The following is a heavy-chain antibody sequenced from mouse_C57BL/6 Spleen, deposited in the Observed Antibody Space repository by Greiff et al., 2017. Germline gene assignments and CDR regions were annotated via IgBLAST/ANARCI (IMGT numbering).Heavy chain of an antibody. J-gene: IGHJ4*01. V-gene: IGHV1-53*01. Sequence: VQLQQPGTELVKPGASVKLSCKASGYTFTSYWMHWVKQRPGQGLEWIGNINPSNGGTNYNEKFKSKATLTVDKSSSTTYMQLSSLTSEDSAVYYCARRDSYYYGSGYAMDYWGQGTSVTVSS. CDR1: GYTFTSYW. CDR3: ARRDSYYYGSGYAMDY. D-gene: IGHD1-1*01. CDR2: INPSNGGT.